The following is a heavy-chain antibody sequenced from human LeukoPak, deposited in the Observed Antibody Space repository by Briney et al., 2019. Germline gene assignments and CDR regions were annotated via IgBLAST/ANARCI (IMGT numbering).Heavy chain of an antibody. CDR1: GGSISSYY. V-gene: IGHV4-59*08. D-gene: IGHD3-3*01. Sequence: SETLSLTCTVSGGSISSYYWSWIRQPPGKGLEWIGYIYYSGSTNYNPSLKSRVTISVDTSKNQFSLKLSSVTAADTAVYYCARGDYDFWSGYRSDYWGQGTLVTVSS. CDR3: ARGDYDFWSGYRSDY. CDR2: IYYSGST. J-gene: IGHJ4*02.